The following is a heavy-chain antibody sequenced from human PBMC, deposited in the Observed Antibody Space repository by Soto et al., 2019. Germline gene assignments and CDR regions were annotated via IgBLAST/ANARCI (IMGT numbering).Heavy chain of an antibody. CDR3: AKDDFWDSSGWYYFDY. Sequence: GGSLRLSCAASGFTFSSYGMHWVRQAPGKGLEWVAVISYDGSNKYYADSVKGRFTISRDNSKNTLYLQMNSLRAEDTAVYYCAKDDFWDSSGWYYFDYWGQGTLVTVSS. V-gene: IGHV3-30*18. J-gene: IGHJ4*02. D-gene: IGHD6-19*01. CDR1: GFTFSSYG. CDR2: ISYDGSNK.